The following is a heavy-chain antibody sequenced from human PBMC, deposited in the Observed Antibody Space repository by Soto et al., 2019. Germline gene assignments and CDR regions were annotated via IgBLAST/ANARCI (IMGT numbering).Heavy chain of an antibody. CDR3: DRHEAAFDI. CDR1: GFIFPGYA. V-gene: IGHV3-23*01. J-gene: IGHJ3*02. CDR2: ISGSGRNT. Sequence: GGSLRLSCAASGFIFPGYAMNWVRQAPGKGLDWVSAISGSGRNTYYADSVKGRFTISRDNSKHTLYLQMNSLRAEDTALYYYDRHEAAFDIWGQGTMVTVSS.